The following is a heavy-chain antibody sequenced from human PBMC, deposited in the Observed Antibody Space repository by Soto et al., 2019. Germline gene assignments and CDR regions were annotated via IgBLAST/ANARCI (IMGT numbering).Heavy chain of an antibody. V-gene: IGHV2-26*01. Sequence: QGTFKESGPVLVKPTETLTLTCTVSGFSLSKSRMGVSWIRQPPGKALECLAHIFSNDEKSYSTSLKSRLTVAKDTSKSQVVLTIAYMDPVDTATHYCARAGYFDWYANFDYWGQGTLVTVST. J-gene: IGHJ4*02. CDR3: ARAGYFDWYANFDY. D-gene: IGHD3-9*01. CDR2: IFSNDEK. CDR1: GFSLSKSRMG.